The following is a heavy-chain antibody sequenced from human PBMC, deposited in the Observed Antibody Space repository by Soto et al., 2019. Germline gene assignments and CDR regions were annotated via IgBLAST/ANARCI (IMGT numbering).Heavy chain of an antibody. CDR3: ARGFGFGVVIPNNDAFDI. CDR1: GYTFTSYD. D-gene: IGHD3-3*01. Sequence: ASVKVSCKASGYTFTSYDINWVRQATGQGLEWMGWMNPNSGNTGYAQKFQGRVTMTRNTSISTAYMELSSLRSEDTAVYYCARGFGFGVVIPNNDAFDIWGQGTMVTVS. J-gene: IGHJ3*02. CDR2: MNPNSGNT. V-gene: IGHV1-8*01.